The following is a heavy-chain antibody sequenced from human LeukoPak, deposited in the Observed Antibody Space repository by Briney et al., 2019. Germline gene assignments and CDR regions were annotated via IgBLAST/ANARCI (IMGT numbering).Heavy chain of an antibody. Sequence: ASVKVSCKASGYTFTSYDINWVRQAPGQGLEWMGIINPSGGSTSYAQKFQGRVTMTRDMSTSTVYMELSSLRSEDTAVYYCARDLLGDNWFDPWGQGTLVTVSS. D-gene: IGHD3-16*01. CDR1: GYTFTSYD. CDR3: ARDLLGDNWFDP. J-gene: IGHJ5*02. V-gene: IGHV1-46*01. CDR2: INPSGGST.